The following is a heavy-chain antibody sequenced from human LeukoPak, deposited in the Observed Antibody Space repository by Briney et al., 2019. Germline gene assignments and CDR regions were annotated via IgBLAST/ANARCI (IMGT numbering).Heavy chain of an antibody. CDR1: GGSVSGYY. J-gene: IGHJ4*02. CDR3: ARVTSFYRTFDY. D-gene: IGHD1-14*01. V-gene: IGHV4-34*01. Sequence: PSETLSLTCAVYGGSVSGYYWSSVRQPPGEGLGWIGEINHSGSTNYNPSLKSRVPISVDTSKNQFSLKLSSVTAADTAVYYCARVTSFYRTFDYWGQGTLVTASS. CDR2: INHSGST.